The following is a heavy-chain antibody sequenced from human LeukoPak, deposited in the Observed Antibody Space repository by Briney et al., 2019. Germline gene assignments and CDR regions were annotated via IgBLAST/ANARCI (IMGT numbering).Heavy chain of an antibody. D-gene: IGHD6-19*01. J-gene: IGHJ4*02. CDR3: AKDSGGYSSGQYYFDY. CDR1: GFTFSSYW. V-gene: IGHV3-23*01. CDR2: ISGSGGST. Sequence: GGSLRLSCAASGFTFSSYWMSWVRQAPGKGLEWVSAISGSGGSTYYADSVKGRFTISRDNSKNTLYLQMNSLRAEDTAVYYCAKDSGGYSSGQYYFDYWGQGTLVTVSS.